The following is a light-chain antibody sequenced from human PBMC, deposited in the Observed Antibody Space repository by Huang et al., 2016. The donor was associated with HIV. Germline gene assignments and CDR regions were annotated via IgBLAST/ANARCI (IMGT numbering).Light chain of an antibody. J-gene: IGKJ4*01. V-gene: IGKV3-11*01. CDR1: QNINTY. CDR2: DAS. CDR3: QQRSSWPLT. Sequence: EIVLTQSPVTLSMSPGQRATLSCRASQNINTYLAWYQQKPGQAPRLLIFDASNRATGIPARFIGSGSGTGFTLTISSLEPEDFVVYFCQQRSSWPLTFGGGTTIEIK.